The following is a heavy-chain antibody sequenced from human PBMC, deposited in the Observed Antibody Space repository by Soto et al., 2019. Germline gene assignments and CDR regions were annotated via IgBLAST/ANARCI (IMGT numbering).Heavy chain of an antibody. CDR3: SKDKSGYDLQQLTAFDI. V-gene: IGHV3-23*01. CDR1: AFTFSDYA. D-gene: IGHD5-12*01. Sequence: GGSLRLSCAASAFTFSDYAMSWVRQAPGKGLEWVSGISGSGRETYYADSVKGRFTISRDNSKNTLYLQMRSLRVEETAVYYCSKDKSGYDLQQLTAFDIWGQGTMVTVSS. CDR2: ISGSGRET. J-gene: IGHJ3*02.